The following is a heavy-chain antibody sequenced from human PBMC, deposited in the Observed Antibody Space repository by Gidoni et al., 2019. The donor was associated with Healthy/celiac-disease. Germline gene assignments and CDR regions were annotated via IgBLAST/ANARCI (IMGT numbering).Heavy chain of an antibody. J-gene: IGHJ3*02. CDR3: ARGKGATGAFDI. Sequence: HVHLVQSGAEAQKPGSSVKVSCKASGGTFSSYAISWVRQAPGLGLEWMGGIIPIFGTANYAQKFQGRVTITADESTSTAYMELSSLRSEDTAVYYCARGKGATGAFDIWGQGTMVTVSS. CDR2: IIPIFGTA. V-gene: IGHV1-69*01. CDR1: GGTFSSYA.